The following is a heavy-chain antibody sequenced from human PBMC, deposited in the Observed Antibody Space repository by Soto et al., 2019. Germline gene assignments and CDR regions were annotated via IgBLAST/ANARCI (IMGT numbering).Heavy chain of an antibody. Sequence: ASVKVSCKASGYTFTGYYMHWVRQAPGQGLEWMGWINPNSGGTDYAQKFQGRVTMTRDTSITTAYMELSRLRSDDTAVYYCAGGVLSGSYYNWFDPWGQGTLVTVPQ. CDR2: INPNSGGT. CDR1: GYTFTGYY. J-gene: IGHJ5*02. CDR3: AGGVLSGSYYNWFDP. V-gene: IGHV1-2*02. D-gene: IGHD1-26*01.